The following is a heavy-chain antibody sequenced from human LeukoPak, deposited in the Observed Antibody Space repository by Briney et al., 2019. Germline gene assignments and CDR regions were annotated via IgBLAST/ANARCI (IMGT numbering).Heavy chain of an antibody. Sequence: SQTLSLTCAVSGGSISSGGYSWNWIRQPPGKGLEWIGYIYHSGSTYYNPSLKSRVTISADRSKNQFSLKLSSVTAADTAVYYCARGGEGAYCGGDCYSGITAFDIWGQGTMVTVSS. CDR2: IYHSGST. V-gene: IGHV4-30-2*01. J-gene: IGHJ3*02. D-gene: IGHD2-21*02. CDR3: ARGGEGAYCGGDCYSGITAFDI. CDR1: GGSISSGGYS.